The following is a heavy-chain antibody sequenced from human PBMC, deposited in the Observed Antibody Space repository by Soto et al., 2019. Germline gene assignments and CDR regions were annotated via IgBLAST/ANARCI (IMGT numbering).Heavy chain of an antibody. D-gene: IGHD2-15*01. CDR2: MSPNSGKT. CDR3: ARGRIGAAF. V-gene: IGHV1-8*01. Sequence: ASVKVSCKTSGYTFTDYDVSWVRQASGQGLEWMGWMSPNSGKTGYVEKFQGRVTMTANTSLSTAYMELHSLRSEDTAIYFCARGRIGAAFWGQGTLVTVSS. CDR1: GYTFTDYD. J-gene: IGHJ4*02.